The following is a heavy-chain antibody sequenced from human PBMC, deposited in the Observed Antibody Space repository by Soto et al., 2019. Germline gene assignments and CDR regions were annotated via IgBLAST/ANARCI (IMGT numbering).Heavy chain of an antibody. CDR1: GDSVSSNSAA. CDR3: AREGIADRLPYYYGMDV. Sequence: SQTLSLTCAISGDSVSSNSAAWNWIRQSPSRGLEWLGRTYYRSKWYNDYAVSVKSRITINPDTSKNQFSLQLNSVTPEDTAVYYCAREGIADRLPYYYGMDVWGQGTTVTVSS. V-gene: IGHV6-1*01. J-gene: IGHJ6*02. D-gene: IGHD6-6*01. CDR2: TYYRSKWYN.